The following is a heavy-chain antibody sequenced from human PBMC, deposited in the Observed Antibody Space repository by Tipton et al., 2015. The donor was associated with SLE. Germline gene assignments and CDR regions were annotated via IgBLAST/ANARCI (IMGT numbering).Heavy chain of an antibody. CDR1: GGSISDSLYY. J-gene: IGHJ6*02. CDR3: ASAGIYYYYAMDV. Sequence: TLSLTCSVSGGSISDSLYYWAWIRQPPGKGLEWIGTIYYSGSTFHNPSLKSRVTMSVDTPKNQFSLKLSSVTAADTAVYYCASAGIYYYYAMDVWGQGTAVTVSS. CDR2: IYYSGST. V-gene: IGHV4-39*01.